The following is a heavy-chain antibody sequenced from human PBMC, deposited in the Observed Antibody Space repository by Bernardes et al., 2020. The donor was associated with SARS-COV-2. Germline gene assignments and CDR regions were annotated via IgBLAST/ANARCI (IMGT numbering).Heavy chain of an antibody. CDR1: GFPFDDYG. CDR3: TRRSGNSGSYYEGDFDY. Sequence: GGSLRLSCAASGFPFDDYGMSWVRQAPGKGLEWVSGINWNGGSTGYADSVKGRFTISRDNAKNSLFLQMNSLRAEDTALYYCTRRSGNSGSYYEGDFDYWGQGTLVTVSS. V-gene: IGHV3-20*04. J-gene: IGHJ4*02. CDR2: INWNGGST. D-gene: IGHD1-26*01.